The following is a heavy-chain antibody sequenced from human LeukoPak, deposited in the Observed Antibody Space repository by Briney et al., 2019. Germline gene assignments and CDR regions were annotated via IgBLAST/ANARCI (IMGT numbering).Heavy chain of an antibody. V-gene: IGHV7-4-1*02. D-gene: IGHD2-15*01. CDR2: IDTNTGNP. CDR1: GYTFTNYT. CDR3: ARDTYCSGGRCYSRVGY. J-gene: IGHJ4*02. Sequence: ASVKVSCKASGYTFTNYTINWVRLAPGQGLEWMGWIDTNTGNPTYAQGFAGRFVFSWDTSVNTAYLQINSLKPEDTAVYFCARDTYCSGGRCYSRVGYWGQGTVVTVSS.